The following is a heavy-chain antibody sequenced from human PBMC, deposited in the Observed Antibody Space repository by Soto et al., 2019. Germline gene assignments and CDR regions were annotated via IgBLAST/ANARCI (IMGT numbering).Heavy chain of an antibody. CDR2: MSYDGSNK. CDR1: GFTFSSYA. Sequence: QVQLVESGGGVVQPGRSLRLSCAASGFTFSSYAMHWVRQAPGKGLEWVAVMSYDGSNKYYADSVKGRFTISRDNSKNTLYLQMNSLRAEDTAVYYCARDRPSDCSGGSCYSYFDYWGQGTLVTVSS. J-gene: IGHJ4*02. V-gene: IGHV3-30-3*01. CDR3: ARDRPSDCSGGSCYSYFDY. D-gene: IGHD2-15*01.